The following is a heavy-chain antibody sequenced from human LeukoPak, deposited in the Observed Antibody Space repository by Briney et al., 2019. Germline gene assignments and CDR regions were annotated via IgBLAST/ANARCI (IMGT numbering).Heavy chain of an antibody. J-gene: IGHJ5*02. V-gene: IGHV1-18*01. CDR1: GFTFTSYG. Sequence: ASVKVSCKASGFTFTSYGISWVRQAPGQGLEWMGWISAYSGNTNYAQKLQGRVTMTTDTSTSTAYMELRSLRSDDTAVYYCARALVIADLDWFDPWGQGTLVTVSS. D-gene: IGHD3-22*01. CDR3: ARALVIADLDWFDP. CDR2: ISAYSGNT.